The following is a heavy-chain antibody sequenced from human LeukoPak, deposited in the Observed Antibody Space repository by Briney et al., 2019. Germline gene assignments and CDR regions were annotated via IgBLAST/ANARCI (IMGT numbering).Heavy chain of an antibody. V-gene: IGHV1-8*01. CDR1: GYTFTSYD. J-gene: IGHJ5*02. CDR3: ARGTRWGQLVSHAHWFDP. CDR2: MNPNSGNT. Sequence: ASVKVSCKASGYTFTSYDINWVRQATGQGLEWMGWMNPNSGNTGYAQKFQGRVTMTRNTSISTAYMELSSLRSEDTAVYYCARGTRWGQLVSHAHWFDPWGQGTLVTVSS. D-gene: IGHD6-13*01.